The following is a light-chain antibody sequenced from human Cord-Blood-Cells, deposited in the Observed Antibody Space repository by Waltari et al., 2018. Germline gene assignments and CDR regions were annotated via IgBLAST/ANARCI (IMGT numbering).Light chain of an antibody. CDR3: AAWDDSLSGVV. Sequence: QSVLTQPPSASGTPGQRVTIPCSGSSHNIGSNYVYWYQQRPGPAPKLLIYRNNQRPSGVPDRFSGSKSGTSASLAISGLRSEDEADYYCAAWDDSLSGVVFGGGTKLTVL. V-gene: IGLV1-47*01. J-gene: IGLJ2*01. CDR1: SHNIGSNY. CDR2: RNN.